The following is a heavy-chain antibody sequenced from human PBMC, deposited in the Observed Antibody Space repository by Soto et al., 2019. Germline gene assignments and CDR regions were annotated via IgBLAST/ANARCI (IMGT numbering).Heavy chain of an antibody. Sequence: PGGSLRLSCAASGFTFNIYAMTWVRQAPGKGLEWVATISATGGSTYYADSVKGRFTISRDNSKNTLYLQMNGLRVEDTAVYYCAKDRLGRNFDYWGQGTQVTVSS. CDR3: AKDRLGRNFDY. J-gene: IGHJ4*02. CDR2: ISATGGST. CDR1: GFTFNIYA. V-gene: IGHV3-23*01.